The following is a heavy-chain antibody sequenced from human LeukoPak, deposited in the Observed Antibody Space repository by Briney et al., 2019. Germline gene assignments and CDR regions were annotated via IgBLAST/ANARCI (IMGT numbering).Heavy chain of an antibody. V-gene: IGHV3-21*01. Sequence: PGGSLRLSCAASGFTFSSYSMTWVRQAPVKGLEWVSSISSSSSYIYYADSVKGRFTISRDNAKNSLYLQMNSLRAEDTAVYYCARGSDITTQPFDYWGQGTLVTVSS. CDR3: ARGSDITTQPFDY. J-gene: IGHJ4*02. CDR2: ISSSSSYI. CDR1: GFTFSSYS. D-gene: IGHD1-14*01.